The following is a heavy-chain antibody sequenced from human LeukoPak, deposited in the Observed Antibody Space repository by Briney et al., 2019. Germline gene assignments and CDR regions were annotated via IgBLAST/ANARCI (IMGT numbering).Heavy chain of an antibody. CDR1: GYTFTSYY. CDR3: AREGKPTTPRSGTRGAFDI. J-gene: IGHJ3*02. V-gene: IGHV1-46*01. D-gene: IGHD1-26*01. CDR2: INPSGGST. Sequence: GASVKVSCKASGYTFTSYYMHWVRQAPGQGLEWMGIINPSGGSTSYAQKFQGRVTMTRDTSTSTVYMELSSLRSEDTAVYYCAREGKPTTPRSGTRGAFDIWGQGTMVTVSS.